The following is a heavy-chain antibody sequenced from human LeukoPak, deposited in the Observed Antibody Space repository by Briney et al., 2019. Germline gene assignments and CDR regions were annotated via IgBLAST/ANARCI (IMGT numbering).Heavy chain of an antibody. V-gene: IGHV1-69*05. Sequence: ASVKVSCKPSGGSFRYYDISWVMQAPGQGLEWMGRNIPPYATTKYAQRFQGRVTIITDASATTAYMELSSLRSEDTAVYYCATASVPGAIEGPFDALDTWGQGTMVTVSS. CDR3: ATASVPGAIEGPFDALDT. CDR1: GGSFRYYD. J-gene: IGHJ3*02. CDR2: NIPPYATT. D-gene: IGHD2-2*02.